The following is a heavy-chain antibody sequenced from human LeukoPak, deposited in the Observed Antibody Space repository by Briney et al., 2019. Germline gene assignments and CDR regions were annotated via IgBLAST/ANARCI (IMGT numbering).Heavy chain of an antibody. Sequence: KPSETLSLTCAVYGGSFSDYHWSWIRQPPGKGLEWIGEINHSGINNYNPSLKNRVSISGDMSKNQFSLKLRSVTAADTAVYYCARVAMATTEDYWGQGTLVTVSS. V-gene: IGHV4-34*01. D-gene: IGHD5-24*01. CDR2: INHSGIN. CDR1: GGSFSDYH. J-gene: IGHJ4*02. CDR3: ARVAMATTEDY.